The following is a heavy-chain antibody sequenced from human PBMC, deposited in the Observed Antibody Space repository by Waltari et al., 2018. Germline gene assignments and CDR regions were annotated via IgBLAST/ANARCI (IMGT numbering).Heavy chain of an antibody. D-gene: IGHD1-26*01. CDR1: GYSISSGYY. Sequence: QAHLQESGPGLVKPSETLSLTCAVSGYSISSGYYWGWIRQPPGKGLEWIGSIYHSCSPYYTPSLKSRVTISVDTSKNQFSLKLRSVTAADTAVYYCARDPAEWDPNWFDSWGQGTLVTVPS. V-gene: IGHV4-38-2*02. J-gene: IGHJ5*01. CDR2: IYHSCSP. CDR3: ARDPAEWDPNWFDS.